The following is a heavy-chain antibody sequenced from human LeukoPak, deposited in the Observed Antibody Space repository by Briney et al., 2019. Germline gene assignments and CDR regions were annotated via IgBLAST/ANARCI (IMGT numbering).Heavy chain of an antibody. CDR3: ARETSQKGAHYMDV. CDR1: GGSISSYY. V-gene: IGHV4-59*01. CDR2: IYYSGST. J-gene: IGHJ6*03. Sequence: SETLSLTCTVSGGSISSYYWSWIRQPPGKGLEWIGYIYYSGSTNYNPSLKSRVTISVHTSKNQFSLRLRSVTAADTAVYYCARETSQKGAHYMDVWGKGTTVTISS. D-gene: IGHD3-16*01.